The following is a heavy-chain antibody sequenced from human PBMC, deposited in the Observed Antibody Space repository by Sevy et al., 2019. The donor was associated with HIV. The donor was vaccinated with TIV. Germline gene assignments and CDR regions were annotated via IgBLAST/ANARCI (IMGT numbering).Heavy chain of an antibody. CDR2: ISSSGSNI. J-gene: IGHJ5*01. Sequence: GGSLRLSCAASGFTFSSYSMNWVRQAPGKGLEWVSSISSSGSNIYYADSVKGRFTVSRDNAKNSLYLQMNSLRAEDTPLYYCSRLLILCWFDSWGQGTLVTVSS. V-gene: IGHV3-21*01. D-gene: IGHD3-10*01. CDR3: SRLLILCWFDS. CDR1: GFTFSSYS.